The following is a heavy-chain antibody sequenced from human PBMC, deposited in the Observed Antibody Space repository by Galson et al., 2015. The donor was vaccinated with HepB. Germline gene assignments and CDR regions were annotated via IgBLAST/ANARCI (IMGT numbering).Heavy chain of an antibody. D-gene: IGHD1-26*01. CDR3: GVGAIGGNDAFDI. CDR2: ISSSSSYI. V-gene: IGHV3-21*01. Sequence: SLRLSCAASGFTFSSYSMNWVRQAPGKGLEWVPSISSSSSYIYYADSVKGRFTISRDNAKNSLYLQMNSLRAEDTAVYYCGVGAIGGNDAFDIWGQGTMVTVSS. CDR1: GFTFSSYS. J-gene: IGHJ3*02.